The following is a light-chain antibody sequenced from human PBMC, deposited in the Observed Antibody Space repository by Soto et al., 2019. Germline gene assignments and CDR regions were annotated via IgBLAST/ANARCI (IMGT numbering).Light chain of an antibody. CDR1: SSDVGSYNR. CDR3: SSYTSNSTFVV. V-gene: IGLV2-18*02. CDR2: EVS. J-gene: IGLJ2*01. Sequence: QSALTQPPSVSGSPGQSVTISCTGTSSDVGSYNRVSWYQQPPGTAPKLMIFEVSNRPSGVPDRFSGSKSGNTASLTISGLQAEDEADYYCSSYTSNSTFVVFGGGTQLTVL.